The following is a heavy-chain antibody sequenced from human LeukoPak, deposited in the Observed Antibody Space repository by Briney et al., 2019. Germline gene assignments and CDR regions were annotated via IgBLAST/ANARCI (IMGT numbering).Heavy chain of an antibody. CDR2: INSDESST. CDR3: AKDKGGYFYYFDY. CDR1: GFTFSSYW. J-gene: IGHJ4*02. D-gene: IGHD3-22*01. V-gene: IGHV3-74*01. Sequence: GGSLRLSCAASGFTFSSYWMHWVRQAPGKGLVWVSRINSDESSTSYADSVKGRFTISRDNAKNSLYLQMNSLRAEDMALYYCAKDKGGYFYYFDYWGQGTLVTVSS.